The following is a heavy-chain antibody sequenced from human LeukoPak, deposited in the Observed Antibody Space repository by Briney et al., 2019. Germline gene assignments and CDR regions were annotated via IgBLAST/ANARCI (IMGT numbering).Heavy chain of an antibody. CDR3: ARVITSAGDIVAMGFDP. CDR2: IYYSGST. Sequence: SETLSLTCTVSGGSISSYYWSWIRQPPGKGLEWIGYIYYSGSTNYNPSLKSRVTISVDTSKNQFSLKLSSVTAADTAVYYCARVITSAGDIVAMGFDPWGQGTLVTVSS. J-gene: IGHJ5*02. D-gene: IGHD5-12*01. V-gene: IGHV4-59*01. CDR1: GGSISSYY.